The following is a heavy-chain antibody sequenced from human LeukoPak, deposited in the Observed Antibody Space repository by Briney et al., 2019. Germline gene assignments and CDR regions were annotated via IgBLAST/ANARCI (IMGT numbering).Heavy chain of an antibody. J-gene: IGHJ5*02. CDR1: GYTFTNYR. D-gene: IGHD3-10*01. CDR3: ARDSVVLVWFGVSKANWFDP. Sequence: ASVKVSCKASGYTFTNYRISWVRQAPGQGLEWIGWISAYKGYTNNAQKLQGRVTMTTDTSTSTAYMELRSLRSDDTAVYYCARDSVVLVWFGVSKANWFDPWGQGTLVTVSS. CDR2: ISAYKGYT. V-gene: IGHV1-18*01.